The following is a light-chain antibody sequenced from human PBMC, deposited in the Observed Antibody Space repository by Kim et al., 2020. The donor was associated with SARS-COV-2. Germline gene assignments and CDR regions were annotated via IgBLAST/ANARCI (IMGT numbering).Light chain of an antibody. CDR2: KAS. CDR3: QQYSHYTRT. V-gene: IGKV1-5*03. Sequence: DIHMTQFPSTLSGSVGHRVTINCRASQSFNDWLAWYQQKPGKAPKLLIYKASNLKSGVSSRFSGSGSGTEFTLTITNLQPDDAATYYCQQYSHYTRTFGQGTKVDIK. CDR1: QSFNDW. J-gene: IGKJ1*01.